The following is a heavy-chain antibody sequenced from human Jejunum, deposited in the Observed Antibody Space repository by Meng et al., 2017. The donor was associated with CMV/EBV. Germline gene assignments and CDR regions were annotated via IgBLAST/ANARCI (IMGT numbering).Heavy chain of an antibody. CDR2: IFSSGTT. CDR1: SRNC. J-gene: IGHJ5*02. D-gene: IGHD2-2*01. V-gene: IGHV4-59*12. CDR3: ARGDHCGTTACYPHWFDP. Sequence: SRNCMSWVRQAPGKGLEWIGYIFSSGTTDYTPSLKSRVTMSVGMSKNQFSLTLTSVTAADTAVYYCARGDHCGTTACYPHWFDPWGQGTRVTVSS.